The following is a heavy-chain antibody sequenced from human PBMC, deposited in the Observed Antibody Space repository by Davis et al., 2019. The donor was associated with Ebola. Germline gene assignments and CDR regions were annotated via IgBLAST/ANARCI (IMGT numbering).Heavy chain of an antibody. V-gene: IGHV4-61*01. Sequence: PSETLSLTCTVSGGSVSSGSYYWSWIRQPPGKGLEWIGYIYYSGSTNYNPSLKSRVTISVDTSRNQFSLKLSSVTAADTAVYYCARTKSTVNWFDPWGQGTLVIVSS. D-gene: IGHD2-8*01. CDR3: ARTKSTVNWFDP. CDR2: IYYSGST. CDR1: GGSVSSGSYY. J-gene: IGHJ5*02.